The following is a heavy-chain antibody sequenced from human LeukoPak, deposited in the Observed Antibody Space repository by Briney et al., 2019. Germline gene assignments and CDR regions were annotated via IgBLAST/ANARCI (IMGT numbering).Heavy chain of an antibody. V-gene: IGHV3-30*04. J-gene: IGHJ4*01. CDR1: GFTFSDYT. Sequence: GGSLRLSCAASGFTFSDYTMHWVRQAPGRGLKWLAVISYDGSQKYHADSVKGRLTISRDNSADTVSLQMSSLRVEDTAVFYSARANSSSWHNFEYWGQRSLASVSS. CDR3: ARANSSSWHNFEY. D-gene: IGHD2-15*01. CDR2: ISYDGSQK.